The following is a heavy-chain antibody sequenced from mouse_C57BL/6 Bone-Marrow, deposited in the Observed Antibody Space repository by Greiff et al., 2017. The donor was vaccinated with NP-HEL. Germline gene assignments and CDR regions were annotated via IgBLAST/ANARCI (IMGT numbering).Heavy chain of an antibody. J-gene: IGHJ3*01. Sequence: VQLQQSGPELVKPGASVKISCKASGYAFSSSWMNWVKQRPGKGLEWIGRIYPGGGDTNYNGKFKGKATLTADKSSSTAYMQLRSLTSEDSAVYFCELRDWFAYWGQGTLVTVSA. CDR1: GYAFSSSW. D-gene: IGHD1-1*01. CDR2: IYPGGGDT. V-gene: IGHV1-82*01. CDR3: ELRDWFAY.